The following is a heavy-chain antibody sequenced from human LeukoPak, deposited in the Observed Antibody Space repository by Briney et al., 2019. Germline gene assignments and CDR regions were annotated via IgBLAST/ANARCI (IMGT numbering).Heavy chain of an antibody. Sequence: SETLSLTCTVSGGSISSYYWGWIRQPPGKGLEWIGYIHYTGSTDYNPSLKSRVTISVDTAKKQFSLRLSSVTAEDTAMYYCAGLLSSGHHGGNYWGQGILVTVSS. D-gene: IGHD3-22*01. V-gene: IGHV4-59*01. CDR2: IHYTGST. J-gene: IGHJ4*02. CDR1: GGSISSYY. CDR3: AGLLSSGHHGGNY.